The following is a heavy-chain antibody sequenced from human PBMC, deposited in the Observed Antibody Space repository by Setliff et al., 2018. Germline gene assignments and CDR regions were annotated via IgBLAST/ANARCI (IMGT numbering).Heavy chain of an antibody. CDR3: ARAPRLEWILPTFDY. J-gene: IGHJ4*02. V-gene: IGHV1-18*01. D-gene: IGHD3-3*01. CDR2: ISAYTGKT. Sequence: GASVKVSCKAADYTFLSYGLSWVRQAPGQGLEWMGWISAYTGKTDYAQNFQGRVTMTTETSTSTGYMELRSLRYYDTAVYYCARAPRLEWILPTFDYWGQGTPVTVSS. CDR1: DYTFLSYG.